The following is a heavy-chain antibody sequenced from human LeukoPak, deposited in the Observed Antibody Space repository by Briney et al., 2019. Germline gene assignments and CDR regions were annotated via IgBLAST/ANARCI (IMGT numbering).Heavy chain of an antibody. Sequence: PGRSLRLSCAVSGFTFSSYAMHWVRQAPGKGLEWVAVISYDGSSKYYADSVKGRFTISRDNSKNTLYLQTNSLRAEDTAVYYCARSVAVAGTYRLFDYWGQGTLVTVSS. CDR2: ISYDGSSK. CDR3: ARSVAVAGTYRLFDY. D-gene: IGHD6-19*01. V-gene: IGHV3-30-3*01. CDR1: GFTFSSYA. J-gene: IGHJ4*02.